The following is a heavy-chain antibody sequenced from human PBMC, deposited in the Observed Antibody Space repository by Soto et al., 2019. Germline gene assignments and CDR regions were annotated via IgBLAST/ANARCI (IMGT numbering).Heavy chain of an antibody. CDR1: GGSISNGGYY. CDR3: ARDRHNNFFDP. D-gene: IGHD6-6*01. Sequence: LSLTCTVSGGSISNGGYYWSWIRQHPGKGLEWIGYIYYSGSTYYNPSLKSRVTISLDTSRSQFSLNLNSVTAADTAIYYCARDRHNNFFDPWGQGTLVTVSS. CDR2: IYYSGST. J-gene: IGHJ5*02. V-gene: IGHV4-31*03.